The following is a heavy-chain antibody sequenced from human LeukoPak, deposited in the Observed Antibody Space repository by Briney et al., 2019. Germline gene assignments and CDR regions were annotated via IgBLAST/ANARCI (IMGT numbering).Heavy chain of an antibody. J-gene: IGHJ6*03. CDR2: IIPIFGTA. D-gene: IGHD6-19*01. CDR3: ARAGSSGWYTTSNYYYYYMDV. Sequence: ASVKVSCKASGGTFSSYAISWVRQAPGQGLEWMGGIIPIFGTANYAQKFQGRVTITADESTSTAYMELSSLRSEDTAVYYCARAGSSGWYTTSNYYYYYMDVWGKGTTVTISS. V-gene: IGHV1-69*13. CDR1: GGTFSSYA.